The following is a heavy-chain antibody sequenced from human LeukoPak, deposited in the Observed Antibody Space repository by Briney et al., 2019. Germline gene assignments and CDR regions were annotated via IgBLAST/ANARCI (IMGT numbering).Heavy chain of an antibody. D-gene: IGHD1-1*01. CDR2: ISRSGDTK. J-gene: IGHJ4*02. CDR3: VRGGSNGLFDY. Sequence: GESLRLPCTASGFTFDSYEMNWVRQAPGKGLEWVSYISRSGDTKKYGDSVKGRFSISRDNAKNSLYLQMNSLRAEDTAVYYCVRGGSNGLFDYWGQGTLVTVSS. V-gene: IGHV3-48*03. CDR1: GFTFDSYE.